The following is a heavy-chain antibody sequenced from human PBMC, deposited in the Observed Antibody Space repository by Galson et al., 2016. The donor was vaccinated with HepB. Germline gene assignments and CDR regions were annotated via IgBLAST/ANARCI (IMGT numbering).Heavy chain of an antibody. J-gene: IGHJ4*02. V-gene: IGHV3-23*01. CDR2: ITGSGDAT. CDR3: GKHGGFDY. D-gene: IGHD3-16*01. Sequence: SLRLSCAASGFSFSNSGMSWVRQAPGRGLEWVSGITGSGDATHYADFVKGRFTISRDNSKNTLYLSMNNLTAGDTAIYYCGKHGGFDYWGQGALVTVSS. CDR1: GFSFSNSG.